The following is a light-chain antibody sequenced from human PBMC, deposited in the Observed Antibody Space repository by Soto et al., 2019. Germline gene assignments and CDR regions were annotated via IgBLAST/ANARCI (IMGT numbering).Light chain of an antibody. CDR1: SSDVGSYNL. J-gene: IGLJ1*01. CDR2: EVS. CDR3: CSYAGSSTFYG. Sequence: LTQPASVSGSPGQSIIISCAGTSSDVGSYNLVSWYQQHPGKAPKLMIYEVSKRPSGVSNRFSGSKSGNTASLTISGLQAEDEADYYCCSYAGSSTFYGFGTGTKVTVL. V-gene: IGLV2-23*02.